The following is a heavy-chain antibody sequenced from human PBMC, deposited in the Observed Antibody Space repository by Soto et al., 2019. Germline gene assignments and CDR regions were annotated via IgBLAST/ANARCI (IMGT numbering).Heavy chain of an antibody. J-gene: IGHJ4*02. CDR3: ASPGTILVY. V-gene: IGHV3-48*03. Sequence: VGSLRLSCAASGFTFSSYEMNWVRQAPGKGLEWVSYISSSGSTIYYADSVKGRFTISRDNAKNSLYLQMNSLRAEDTAVYYCASPGTILVYWGQGTLVTVSS. CDR2: ISSSGSTI. CDR1: GFTFSSYE. D-gene: IGHD2-2*02.